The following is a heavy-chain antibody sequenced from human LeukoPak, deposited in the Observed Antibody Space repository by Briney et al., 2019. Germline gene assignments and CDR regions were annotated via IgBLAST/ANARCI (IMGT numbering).Heavy chain of an antibody. CDR3: ARVYDSGSQAYFCYMDV. Sequence: SETLSLTCAVYGGSFSGYYWSWIRRPPGKGLEWIGEINHSGSTNYNPSLKSRVTMSVGTSKSQFSLKVSSVTAADTAVYYCARVYDSGSQAYFCYMDVWGKGTTVTISS. CDR2: INHSGST. V-gene: IGHV4-34*01. J-gene: IGHJ6*03. CDR1: GGSFSGYY. D-gene: IGHD3-10*01.